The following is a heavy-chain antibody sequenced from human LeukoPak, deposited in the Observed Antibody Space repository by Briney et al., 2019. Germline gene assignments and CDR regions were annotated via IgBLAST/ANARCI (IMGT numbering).Heavy chain of an antibody. D-gene: IGHD3-22*01. CDR3: ARDFGSSGYFGGDY. CDR2: IWYDGSNK. Sequence: GGSLRLSCAASGFTFSSYGMHWVRQAPGKGLEWVAVIWYDGSNKYYADSVKGRFTISRDNSKNALYLQMNSLRAEDTAVYYCARDFGSSGYFGGDYWGQGTLVTVSS. V-gene: IGHV3-33*01. J-gene: IGHJ4*02. CDR1: GFTFSSYG.